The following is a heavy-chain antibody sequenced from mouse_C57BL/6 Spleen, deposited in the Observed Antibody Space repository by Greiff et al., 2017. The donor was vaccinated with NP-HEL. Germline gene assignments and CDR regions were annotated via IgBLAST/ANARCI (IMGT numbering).Heavy chain of an antibody. CDR3: AREGIYYGNYGILDY. CDR1: GYTFTSYW. D-gene: IGHD2-1*01. CDR2: INPSNGGT. V-gene: IGHV1-53*01. J-gene: IGHJ2*01. Sequence: VQLQQSGTELVKPGASVKLSCKASGYTFTSYWMHWVKQRPGQGLEWIGNINPSNGGTNYNEKFKSKATLTVDKSSSTAYMQLSSLTSEDSAVYYCAREGIYYGNYGILDYWGQGTTLTVSS.